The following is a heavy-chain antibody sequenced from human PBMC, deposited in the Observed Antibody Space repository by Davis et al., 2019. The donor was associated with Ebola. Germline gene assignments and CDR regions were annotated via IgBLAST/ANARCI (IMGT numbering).Heavy chain of an antibody. CDR3: ATLPGYY. Sequence: GGSLRLSCAASGFTFSTYTMGWVRQAPGKGPEWVAIINQDGGDKYYVDPVKGRFTISRDNAKNTLYLQMNNLRVEDTAVYYCATLPGYYWGQGTLVTVSS. J-gene: IGHJ4*02. D-gene: IGHD1-26*01. CDR2: INQDGGDK. CDR1: GFTFSTYT. V-gene: IGHV3-7*01.